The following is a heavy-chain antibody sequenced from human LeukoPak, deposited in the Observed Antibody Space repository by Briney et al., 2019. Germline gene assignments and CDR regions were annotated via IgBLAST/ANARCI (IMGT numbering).Heavy chain of an antibody. Sequence: SETLSLTCTVSGGSISSYYWSWIRQPPGKGLEWIGYIYYSGSTNYNPSLKSRVTISVDTSKNQFSLKLSSVTAADTAVHYCARGGAGCSSTSCYFRFDPWGQGTLVTVSS. CDR2: IYYSGST. J-gene: IGHJ5*02. D-gene: IGHD2-2*01. CDR1: GGSISSYY. CDR3: ARGGAGCSSTSCYFRFDP. V-gene: IGHV4-59*01.